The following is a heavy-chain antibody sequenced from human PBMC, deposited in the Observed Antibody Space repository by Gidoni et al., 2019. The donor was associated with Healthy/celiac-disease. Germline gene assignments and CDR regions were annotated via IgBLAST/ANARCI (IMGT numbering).Heavy chain of an antibody. D-gene: IGHD5-12*01. CDR2: INHSGST. V-gene: IGHV4-34*01. CDR1: GGSFSGYY. CDR3: ARVAVEMATYFDY. Sequence: QVQLQQWGAGLLKPSATLSLTCAVYGGSFSGYYWSWIRQPPGKGLEWIGEINHSGSTNFNPSLKSRVTISVDTSKNQFSLKLSSVTAADTAVYYCARVAVEMATYFDYWGQGTLVTVSS. J-gene: IGHJ4*02.